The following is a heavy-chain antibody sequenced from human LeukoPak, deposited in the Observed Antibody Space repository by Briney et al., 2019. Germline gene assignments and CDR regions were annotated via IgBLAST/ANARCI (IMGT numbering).Heavy chain of an antibody. CDR2: IYHSGST. CDR1: GYSISSGYY. V-gene: IGHV4-38-2*02. J-gene: IGHJ5*02. Sequence: SETLSLTCTVSGYSISSGYYWGWIRQPPGKGLEWIGSIYHSGSTYYNPSLKSRVTILVDTSKNQFSLKLSSVTAADTAVYYCARGAIGRMIQLDPWGQGTLVTVSS. D-gene: IGHD3/OR15-3a*01. CDR3: ARGAIGRMIQLDP.